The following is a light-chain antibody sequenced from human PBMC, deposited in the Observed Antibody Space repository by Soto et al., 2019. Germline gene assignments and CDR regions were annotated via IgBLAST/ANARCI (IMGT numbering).Light chain of an antibody. J-gene: IGKJ3*01. V-gene: IGKV1-39*01. CDR1: QSISNY. Sequence: DIQMTQSPSSLSASVGDSVTITCRASQSISNYLNWYQQKPGKAPKLLVYAASSLQSVVPSRFSGSGSGTDFTLTFSSLQPEDFATYYCQQSYSTPFTFGPGTKVDIK. CDR2: AAS. CDR3: QQSYSTPFT.